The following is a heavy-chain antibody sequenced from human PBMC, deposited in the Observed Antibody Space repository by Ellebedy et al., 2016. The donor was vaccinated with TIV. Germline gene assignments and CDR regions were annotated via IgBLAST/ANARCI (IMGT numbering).Heavy chain of an antibody. V-gene: IGHV5-51*01. D-gene: IGHD3-10*01. Sequence: KVSCKGSGYSFPRYWIGWVRQMPGKGLEWMGIIYPGDSDTRYSPSFQGPVTIYADKSISTAYLQWSSLKASDTAMYYCARLRPELWFGEPYNWFDPWGQGTLVTVSS. J-gene: IGHJ5*02. CDR3: ARLRPELWFGEPYNWFDP. CDR1: GYSFPRYW. CDR2: IYPGDSDT.